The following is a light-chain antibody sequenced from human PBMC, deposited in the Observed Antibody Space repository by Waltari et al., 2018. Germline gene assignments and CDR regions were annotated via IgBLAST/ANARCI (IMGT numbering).Light chain of an antibody. CDR1: QGISSY. V-gene: IGKV1-8*01. CDR2: AAS. Sequence: AIRITQSPSSRSPSTGDIVTITCLASQGISSYLAWYQQKPGKAPKFLIYAASTLQSGVPSRFSGSGSGTDFTLTISCLQSEDFASYYCQQYYSHPPTFGQGTKVENK. J-gene: IGKJ1*01. CDR3: QQYYSHPPT.